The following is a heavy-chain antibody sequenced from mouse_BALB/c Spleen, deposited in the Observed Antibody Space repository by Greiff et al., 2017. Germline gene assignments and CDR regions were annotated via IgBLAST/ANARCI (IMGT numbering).Heavy chain of an antibody. CDR1: GFSLSTSGMG. V-gene: IGHV8-12*01. Sequence: QVTLKVSGPGILQPSQTLSLTCSFSGFSLSTSGMGVSWIRQPSGKGLEWLAHIYWDDDKRYTPSLKSRLTITKDTSRNQVFLKITSVDTADTATYYCARSRGYDYDAWFAYWGQGTLVTVSA. J-gene: IGHJ3*01. CDR2: IYWDDDK. D-gene: IGHD2-4*01. CDR3: ARSRGYDYDAWFAY.